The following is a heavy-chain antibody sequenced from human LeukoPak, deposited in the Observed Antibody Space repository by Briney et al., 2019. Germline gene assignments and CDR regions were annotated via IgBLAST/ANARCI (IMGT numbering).Heavy chain of an antibody. J-gene: IGHJ5*02. CDR1: GGSFSGYY. V-gene: IGHV4-34*01. CDR3: ARGRQPNP. CDR2: INHSGST. D-gene: IGHD1-14*01. Sequence: SETLSLTCPVYGGSFSGYYWSWIRQPPGKGLEWIGEINHSGSTNYNPSLKSRVTISVDTSKNQFSLKLSSVTAADTAVYYCARGRQPNPWGQGTLVTVSS.